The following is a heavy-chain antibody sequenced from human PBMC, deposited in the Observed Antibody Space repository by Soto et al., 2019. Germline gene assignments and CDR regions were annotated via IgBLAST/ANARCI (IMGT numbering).Heavy chain of an antibody. CDR3: ARFAGSSSGRVFDL. V-gene: IGHV3-48*03. D-gene: IGHD6-25*01. J-gene: IGHJ3*01. CDR2: ISSSGGTV. CDR1: GFTFSSFD. Sequence: SGGSLRLSCAASGFTFSSFDMAWVRRAPGKGLEWVPYISSSGGTVFYADSVKGRFTISRDNAKNSLFLQMDSLRAEDTAIYFCARFAGSSSGRVFDLWGQGTMVTVSS.